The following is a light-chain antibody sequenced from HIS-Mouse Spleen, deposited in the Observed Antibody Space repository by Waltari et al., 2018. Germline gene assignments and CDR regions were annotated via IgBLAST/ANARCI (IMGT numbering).Light chain of an antibody. J-gene: IGLJ1*01. CDR3: NSRDSSGNHYV. CDR1: SLRRYY. CDR2: GKN. Sequence: SSELTQDPAVSVALGQTVRITCQGDSLRRYYASWYQQKPGQAPVLVIYGKNNRPSGIPDRFSGSSSRNTASLTITGAQAEDEADYYCNSRDSSGNHYVFGTGTKVTVL. V-gene: IGLV3-19*01.